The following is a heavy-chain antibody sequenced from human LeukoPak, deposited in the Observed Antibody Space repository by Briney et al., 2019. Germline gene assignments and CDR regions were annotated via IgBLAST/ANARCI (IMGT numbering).Heavy chain of an antibody. CDR1: GGSFSSYY. Sequence: SETLSLTCAAYGGSFSSYYWSWIRQPPGKGLEWIGEINHSGSTNYNPSLKSRVTMSVDTSKNQFSLKLSSVTAADTAVYYCARDLDDYYDSSGYLYAFDIWGQGTMVTVSS. J-gene: IGHJ3*02. CDR2: INHSGST. D-gene: IGHD3-22*01. CDR3: ARDLDDYYDSSGYLYAFDI. V-gene: IGHV4-34*01.